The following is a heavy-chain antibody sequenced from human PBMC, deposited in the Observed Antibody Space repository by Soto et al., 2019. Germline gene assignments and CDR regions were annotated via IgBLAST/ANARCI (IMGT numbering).Heavy chain of an antibody. D-gene: IGHD5-18*01. CDR3: ARDSEAAGYPY. V-gene: IGHV4-61*01. Sequence: QVQLQESGPGLVKPSETLSLTCSVSSGSVSSGTYYWSWIRQPPGRGLEWIGHIYSRGSTNYNPPLKRRVTISVDTSKNQFSLILSSVTAADTAMYYCARDSEAAGYPYWGQGTLVTVSS. J-gene: IGHJ1*01. CDR1: SGSVSSGTYY. CDR2: IYSRGST.